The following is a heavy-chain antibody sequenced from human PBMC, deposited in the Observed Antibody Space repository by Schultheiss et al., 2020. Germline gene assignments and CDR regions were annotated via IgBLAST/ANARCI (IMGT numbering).Heavy chain of an antibody. CDR1: GFSFSTYG. V-gene: IGHV3-33*01. D-gene: IGHD3-9*01. CDR3: TRDPIYYYYGMDV. J-gene: IGHJ6*02. Sequence: GGSLRLSCAASGFSFSTYGMHWVRQAPGKGLEWVAVMWYDGSSKYYADSVKGRFTFSRDNSKNTMYLQMNSLRAEDTAVYYCTRDPIYYYYGMDVWGQGTTVTVSS. CDR2: MWYDGSSK.